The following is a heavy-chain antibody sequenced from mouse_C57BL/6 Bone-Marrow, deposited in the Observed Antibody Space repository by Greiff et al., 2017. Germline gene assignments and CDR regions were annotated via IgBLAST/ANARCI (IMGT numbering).Heavy chain of an antibody. CDR2: IYPRGGSP. V-gene: IGHV1-85*01. D-gene: IGHD1-1*01. Sequence: VQLQESGPELVKPGASVKLSCKASGYTFTSYDLNWVKQRPGQGLEWIGWIYPRGGSPKYNEKFKGKATLAVDTSSSTGYMGLHSLAAEDAAVYCCARDYGSSYWYFDVWGTGTTVTVSS. CDR3: ARDYGSSYWYFDV. CDR1: GYTFTSYD. J-gene: IGHJ1*03.